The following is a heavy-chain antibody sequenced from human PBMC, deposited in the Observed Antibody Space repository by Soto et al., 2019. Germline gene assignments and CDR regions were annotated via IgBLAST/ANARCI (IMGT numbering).Heavy chain of an antibody. D-gene: IGHD2-2*01. Sequence: QVHLEQSGAEVKKPGSSVKVSCKAAGGTFSTYTLIWVRQAPGQGLEWMGRIIPMLTVTNSAQKFQGRVTLTADKSTSTAVMELTSLTSDDTAVYDCSIGSWSAETFDVCGQGTMVTVSS. CDR3: SIGSWSAETFDV. CDR1: GGTFSTYT. J-gene: IGHJ3*01. V-gene: IGHV1-69*02. CDR2: IIPMLTVT.